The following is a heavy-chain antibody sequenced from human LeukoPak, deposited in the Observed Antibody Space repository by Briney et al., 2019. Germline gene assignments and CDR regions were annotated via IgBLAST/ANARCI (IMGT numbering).Heavy chain of an antibody. J-gene: IGHJ4*02. CDR1: GFTFSSYG. V-gene: IGHV3-30*18. CDR2: ISYDGSNK. Sequence: GGSLRLSCAASGFTFSSYGMHWVRQVPGKGLEWVAVISYDGSNKYYADSVKGRFTISRDNSKNTLYLQMNSLRAEDTAVYYCAKNEEDMTTVYYFDYWGQGTLVTVSS. CDR3: AKNEEDMTTVYYFDY. D-gene: IGHD4-17*01.